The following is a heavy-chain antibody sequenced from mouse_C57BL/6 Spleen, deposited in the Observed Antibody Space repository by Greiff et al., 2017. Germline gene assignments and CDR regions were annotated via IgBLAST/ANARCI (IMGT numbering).Heavy chain of an antibody. CDR2: IWSGGST. V-gene: IGHV2-2*01. CDR3: ARGIYYDYDDYAMDY. J-gene: IGHJ4*01. D-gene: IGHD2-4*01. Sequence: QVQLQQSGPGLVQPSQSLSITCPVSGFSLTSYGVHWVRQSPGKGLEWLGVIWSGGSTDYNAAFISRLSISKDNSKSQVFFKMNSLQADDTAIYYCARGIYYDYDDYAMDYWGQGTSVTVSS. CDR1: GFSLTSYG.